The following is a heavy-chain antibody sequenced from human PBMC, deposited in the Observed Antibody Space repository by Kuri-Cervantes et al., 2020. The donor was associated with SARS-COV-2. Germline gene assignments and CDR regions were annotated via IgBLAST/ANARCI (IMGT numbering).Heavy chain of an antibody. CDR2: ISWNSATI. J-gene: IGHJ4*02. D-gene: IGHD3-3*01. V-gene: IGHV3-9*01. Sequence: GGSLRLSCEASGITFDEYAMHWVRQGPGKGLEWVSGISWNSATIDYGDSVKGRFTISRDNAKNSLYLQMNSLRAEDTAVYYCATAKGTVDDFWSGYYRGYYFDYWGQGTLVTVSS. CDR3: ATAKGTVDDFWSGYYRGYYFDY. CDR1: GITFDEYA.